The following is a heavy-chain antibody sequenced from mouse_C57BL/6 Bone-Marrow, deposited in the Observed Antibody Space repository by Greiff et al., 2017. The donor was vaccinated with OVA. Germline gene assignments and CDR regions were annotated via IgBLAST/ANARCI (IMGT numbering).Heavy chain of an antibody. V-gene: IGHV1-39*01. Sequence: EVQLQQSGPELVKPGASVKISCKASGYSFTDYHMNWVKQSNGKSLEWLGVINPNYGTTSYNQKFQGKATLTVDQSSSKAYMQLNSLTSEDAAVYYCARSRDYYGSSLDYWGQGTTLTVSS. CDR2: INPNYGTT. CDR1: GYSFTDYH. J-gene: IGHJ2*01. CDR3: ARSRDYYGSSLDY. D-gene: IGHD1-1*01.